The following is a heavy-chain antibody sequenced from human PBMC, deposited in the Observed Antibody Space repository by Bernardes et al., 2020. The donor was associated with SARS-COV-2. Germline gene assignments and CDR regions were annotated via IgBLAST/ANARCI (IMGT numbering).Heavy chain of an antibody. CDR3: ARGIAVAGLDDYYYYYGMDV. CDR1: GGSISSSSYY. J-gene: IGHJ6*02. Sequence: SETLSLTCTVSGGSISSSSYYWGWLRQPPGKGLEWIGSIYYSGSTYYNPSLKSRVTISVDPSKNQFSLKLSSVTAADTAVYYCARGIAVAGLDDYYYYYGMDVWGQGTTVTVSS. D-gene: IGHD6-19*01. CDR2: IYYSGST. V-gene: IGHV4-39*01.